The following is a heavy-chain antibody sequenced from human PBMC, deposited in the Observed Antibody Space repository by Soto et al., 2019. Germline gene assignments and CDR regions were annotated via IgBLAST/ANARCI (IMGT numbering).Heavy chain of an antibody. D-gene: IGHD1-26*01. CDR3: ARIDSGTDYYYGMDV. CDR1: GGSISSYY. Sequence: TLSLTCTVSGGSISSYYWSWIRQPPGKGLEWIGYIYYSGSTNYNPSLKSRVTISVDTSKNQFSLKLSSVTAADTAVYYCARIDSGTDYYYGMDVWGQGTTVTVSS. J-gene: IGHJ6*02. V-gene: IGHV4-59*01. CDR2: IYYSGST.